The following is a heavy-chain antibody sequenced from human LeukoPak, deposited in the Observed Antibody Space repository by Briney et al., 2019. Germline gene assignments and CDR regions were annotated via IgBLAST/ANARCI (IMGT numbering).Heavy chain of an antibody. D-gene: IGHD6-19*01. CDR1: RYTFSNYD. Sequence: SVKVSCKASRYTFSNYDINWVRQATGQGLEWMGGIIPIFGTANYAQKFQGRVTITADESTSTAYMELSSLRSEDTAVYYCARVIRGSFSSGWYSDYYYYGMDVWGQGTTVTVSS. CDR2: IIPIFGTA. J-gene: IGHJ6*02. CDR3: ARVIRGSFSSGWYSDYYYYGMDV. V-gene: IGHV1-69*13.